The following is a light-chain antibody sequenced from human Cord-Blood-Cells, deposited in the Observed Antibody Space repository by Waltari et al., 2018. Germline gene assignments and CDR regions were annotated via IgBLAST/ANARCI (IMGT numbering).Light chain of an antibody. CDR1: QSISSW. CDR3: QQYNSYSST. J-gene: IGKJ2*01. Sequence: DIQMTQSPSTLSASVGDRVTITCRASQSISSWLAWYQQKPGKAPKLLICKASSLESGVPSRFSGSGSGTEFTLTISSLQPDDFATYYCQQYNSYSSTFGQGTKLEIK. CDR2: KAS. V-gene: IGKV1-5*03.